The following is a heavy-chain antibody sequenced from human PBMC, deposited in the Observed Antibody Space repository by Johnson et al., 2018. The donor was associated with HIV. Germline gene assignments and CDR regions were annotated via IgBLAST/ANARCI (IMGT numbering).Heavy chain of an antibody. J-gene: IGHJ3*02. CDR2: ISSSGDII. CDR1: GFTFRDYY. CDR3: ARALSEGCSWYRDVFDI. V-gene: IGHV3-11*01. D-gene: IGHD6-13*01. Sequence: QVQLVESGGGLVKPGGSLRLSCAASGFTFRDYYMTWIRQAPGKGLEWLSFISSSGDIIRYADSVKGRFTISRDNAKNSLILQMNSLRAEDTAVYHCARALSEGCSWYRDVFDIWGQGTMVTVSS.